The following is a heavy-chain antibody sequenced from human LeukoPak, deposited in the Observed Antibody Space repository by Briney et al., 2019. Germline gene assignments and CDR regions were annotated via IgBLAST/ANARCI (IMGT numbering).Heavy chain of an antibody. CDR2: IYYSGST. Sequence: SETLSLTCTVSGGSISSYYWSWIRQPPGKGLEWIGYIYYSGSTNYNPSLKSRVTISVDTSKNQFSLKLSSVTAADTAVYYCARGKYYYDNSGYYYRAFDIWGQGTMVTVSS. CDR3: ARGKYYYDNSGYYYRAFDI. J-gene: IGHJ3*02. CDR1: GGSISSYY. V-gene: IGHV4-59*01. D-gene: IGHD3-22*01.